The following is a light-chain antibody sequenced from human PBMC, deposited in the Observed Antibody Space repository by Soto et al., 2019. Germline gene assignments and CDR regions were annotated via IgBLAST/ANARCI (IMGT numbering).Light chain of an antibody. Sequence: QMIQYPSNLSASVGDRVTITCRASQSINSSLAWYLQTPGKAPKLLIYKASTLQSGVPSRFSGSGSGTEFTLTVSSLQPDDFTTYCCQHYHNHPTTFGGRTKLDFK. CDR3: QHYHNHPTT. CDR2: KAS. J-gene: IGKJ4*01. CDR1: QSINSS. V-gene: IGKV1-5*03.